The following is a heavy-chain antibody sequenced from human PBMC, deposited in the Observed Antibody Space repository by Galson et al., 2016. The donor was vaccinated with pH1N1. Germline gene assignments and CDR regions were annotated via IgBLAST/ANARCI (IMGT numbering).Heavy chain of an antibody. J-gene: IGHJ3*02. D-gene: IGHD3-22*01. CDR3: ATFTMTISFDAFHI. Sequence: SETLSLTCAVSGYSISSGSYWGWIRQPPRKGLEWIGSIYHSGSTYYNPSLKSRVTISTDTSKNHFPLKLSSVTAADTAIYYCATFTMTISFDAFHIWGQGTVVTVSS. CDR1: GYSISSGSY. V-gene: IGHV4-38-2*01. CDR2: IYHSGST.